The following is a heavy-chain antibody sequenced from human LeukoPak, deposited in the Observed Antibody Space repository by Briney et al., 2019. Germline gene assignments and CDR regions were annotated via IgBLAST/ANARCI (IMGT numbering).Heavy chain of an antibody. CDR1: GYTLTSYY. V-gene: IGHV1-46*01. CDR2: INPSGGST. CDR3: QIAARPESYYYYGMDV. D-gene: IGHD6-6*01. J-gene: IGHJ6*02. Sequence: ASVKVSCKASGYTLTSYYMHWVRQAPGQGLEWMGIINPSGGSTSYAQKFQGRVTMTRDTSTSTVYMELSSLRSEDTAVYYCQIAARPESYYYYGMDVWGQGTTVTVSS.